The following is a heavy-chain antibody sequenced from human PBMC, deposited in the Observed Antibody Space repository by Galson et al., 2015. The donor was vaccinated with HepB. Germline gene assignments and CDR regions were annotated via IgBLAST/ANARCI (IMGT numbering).Heavy chain of an antibody. CDR2: FDPEDGET. Sequence: SVKVSCKVSGYTLTELSMHWVRQAPGKGLEWMGGFDPEDGETIYAQKFQGRVTMTEDTSTDTAYMELSSLRSEDTAVYYCATGLAVAGTRWFDPWGQGTLVTVSS. J-gene: IGHJ5*02. D-gene: IGHD6-19*01. CDR1: GYTLTELS. V-gene: IGHV1-24*01. CDR3: ATGLAVAGTRWFDP.